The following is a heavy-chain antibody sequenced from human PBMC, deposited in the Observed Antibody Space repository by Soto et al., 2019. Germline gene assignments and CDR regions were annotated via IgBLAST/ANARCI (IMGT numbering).Heavy chain of an antibody. CDR3: ARPPGFCSGSNCYGYYTMDV. CDR1: GGSISSNS. J-gene: IGHJ6*02. D-gene: IGHD2-2*01. CDR2: MYFGVNT. Sequence: QLQLQESGPGLVKPSETLSLTCIVSGGSISSNSWAWIRQPPGQGLEWMGTMYFGVNTYYNPSLASRVTISVDTSKNQFAIELSSVTAADTAVYACARPPGFCSGSNCYGYYTMDVWGQGTTVTVSS. V-gene: IGHV4-39*01.